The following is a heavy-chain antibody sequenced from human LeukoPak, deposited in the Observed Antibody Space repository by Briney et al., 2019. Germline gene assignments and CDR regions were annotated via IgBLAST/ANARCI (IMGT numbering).Heavy chain of an antibody. CDR3: AKRGAEVGVTVAPGDY. V-gene: IGHV3-30*07. D-gene: IGHD3-16*02. J-gene: IGHJ4*02. CDR1: GFTFSSYV. Sequence: GGSLRLSCAASGFTFSSYVMHWVRQAPGKGLEWVAIISYDGSNEYYADSVKGRFTISRDNSKNTLYLQMSSLRAEDTAVYYCAKRGAEVGVTVAPGDYWGQGTLVTVSS. CDR2: ISYDGSNE.